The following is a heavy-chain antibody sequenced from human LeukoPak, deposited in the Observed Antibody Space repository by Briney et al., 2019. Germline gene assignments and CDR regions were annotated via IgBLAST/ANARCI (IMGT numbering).Heavy chain of an antibody. D-gene: IGHD3-22*01. CDR1: GFTFSSYG. CDR2: ISYDGSNK. J-gene: IGHJ4*02. Sequence: GGSLRLSCAASGFTFSSYGMHWVRQAPGKGLEWVAVISYDGSNKYYAGSVKGRFTISRDNSKNTLYLQMNSLRAEDTAVYYCAKNYYDSSGLDYWGQGTLVTVSS. V-gene: IGHV3-30*18. CDR3: AKNYYDSSGLDY.